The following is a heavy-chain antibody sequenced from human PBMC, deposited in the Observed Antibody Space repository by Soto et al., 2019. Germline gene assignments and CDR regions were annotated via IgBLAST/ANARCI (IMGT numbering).Heavy chain of an antibody. CDR1: GGSISSYY. CDR2: IYYSGST. J-gene: IGHJ6*03. D-gene: IGHD3-10*01. CDR3: ARERLHHLMVRGVPTGSYYYYYMDV. Sequence: SETLSLTCTVSGGSISSYYWSWIRQPPGKGLEWIGYIYYSGSTNYNPSLKSRVTISVDTSKNQFSLKLSSVIAADTAVYYCARERLHHLMVRGVPTGSYYYYYMDVWGKATTVTVSS. V-gene: IGHV4-59*01.